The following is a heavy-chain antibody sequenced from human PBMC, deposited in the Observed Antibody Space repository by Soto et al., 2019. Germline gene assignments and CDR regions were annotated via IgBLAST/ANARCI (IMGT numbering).Heavy chain of an antibody. CDR2: ISGGGDRT. CDR3: VKDDGGYPSTAPH. CDR1: GITISNYP. V-gene: IGHV3-23*01. Sequence: EVQLLESGGGLVQPGGSLRLSCAASGITISNYPMSWVRQAPGKGLDWVSGISGGGDRTYYADSAKGRFTIGKDISRNSLYLQLARLGVEDTAVYFCVKDDGGYPSTAPHWGQGTLVTVSS. D-gene: IGHD3-22*01. J-gene: IGHJ4*02.